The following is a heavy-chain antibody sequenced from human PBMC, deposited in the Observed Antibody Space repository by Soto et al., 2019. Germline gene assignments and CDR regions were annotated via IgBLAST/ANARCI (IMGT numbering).Heavy chain of an antibody. CDR2: ISSTGSYK. D-gene: IGHD3-10*01. CDR3: ARDIISRSGNWFDP. V-gene: IGHV3-21*06. Sequence: GGSLRLSCAVSGFTFSSYSMNWVRQAPGRGLEWVSSISSTGSYKYYADSVKGRFTISRDNAKNSMYLQMNSLRAEDTAVYYCARDIISRSGNWFDPWGQGTLVTSPQ. J-gene: IGHJ5*02. CDR1: GFTFSSYS.